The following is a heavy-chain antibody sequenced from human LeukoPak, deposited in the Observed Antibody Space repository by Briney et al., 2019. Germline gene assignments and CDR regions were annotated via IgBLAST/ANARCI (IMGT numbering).Heavy chain of an antibody. CDR2: INHSGHT. CDR1: GGSFSDYY. Sequence: SETLSLTCAVYGGSFSDYYWSWIRQPPGKGLEWIGEINHSGHTNYNPSLKSRVTISVDTSKNQFTLRIISVTAADTAVYYCARVRVAVGVDYWGQGNLVTVSS. V-gene: IGHV4-34*01. CDR3: ARVRVAVGVDY. D-gene: IGHD2-15*01. J-gene: IGHJ4*02.